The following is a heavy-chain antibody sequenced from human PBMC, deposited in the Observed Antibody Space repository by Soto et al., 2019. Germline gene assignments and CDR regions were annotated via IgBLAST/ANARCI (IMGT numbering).Heavy chain of an antibody. CDR1: GFTFSTYV. CDR3: AKDPLFVLRFLEWFHDY. J-gene: IGHJ4*02. D-gene: IGHD3-3*01. Sequence: GGSLRLSCAASGFTFSTYVMNWVRQAPGKGLEWVSRITGSGGDTYYADSVKGRFTISRDNSKNTLYLQMNSLRAEDTAVYYCAKDPLFVLRFLEWFHDYWGQGTLVTVSS. CDR2: ITGSGGDT. V-gene: IGHV3-23*01.